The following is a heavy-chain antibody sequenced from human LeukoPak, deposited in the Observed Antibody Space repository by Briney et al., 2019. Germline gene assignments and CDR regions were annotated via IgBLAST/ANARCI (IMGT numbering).Heavy chain of an antibody. Sequence: PGGSLRLSCAVSGFTVSRYYMSWVRQAPRKGLEWVSIIYSGDNTYHADSVKGRFTISRDNSKNTLFLQMNSLRAEDTAVYYCARDRGSGYDPGYFDYWGQGTLVTVSS. CDR3: ARDRGSGYDPGYFDY. V-gene: IGHV3-66*01. D-gene: IGHD5-12*01. CDR1: GFTVSRYY. J-gene: IGHJ4*02. CDR2: IYSGDNT.